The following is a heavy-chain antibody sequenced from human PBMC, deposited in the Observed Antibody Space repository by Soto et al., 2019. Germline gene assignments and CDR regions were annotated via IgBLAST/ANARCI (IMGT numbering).Heavy chain of an antibody. Sequence: ASVKVSCKASGYTFTGYYMHWVRQAPGQGLEWMGWINPNSGGTNYAQKLQGRVTMTTDTSTSTAYMELRSLRSDDTAVYYCARDHHSYYYDSSGYPYYFDYWGQGTLVTVSS. CDR2: INPNSGGT. V-gene: IGHV1-2*02. CDR3: ARDHHSYYYDSSGYPYYFDY. CDR1: GYTFTGYY. D-gene: IGHD3-22*01. J-gene: IGHJ4*02.